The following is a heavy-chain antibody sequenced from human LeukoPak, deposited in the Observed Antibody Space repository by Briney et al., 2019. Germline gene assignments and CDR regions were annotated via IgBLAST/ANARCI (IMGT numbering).Heavy chain of an antibody. J-gene: IGHJ4*02. V-gene: IGHV3-74*01. D-gene: IGHD2-15*01. Sequence: PGGSLRLSCAASGFTFSSYWMHWVRQAPGKGLVWVSRINDDGSTTSYADSVKGRFTISRDNAKNTLYLQMNSLRAEDTAVYYCARDRGGYFDYWGQGTLVTVSS. CDR3: ARDRGGYFDY. CDR1: GFTFSSYW. CDR2: INDDGSTT.